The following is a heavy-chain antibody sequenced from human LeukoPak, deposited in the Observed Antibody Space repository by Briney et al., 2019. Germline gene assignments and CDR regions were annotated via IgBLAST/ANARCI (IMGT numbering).Heavy chain of an antibody. CDR2: ISYDGSNK. J-gene: IGHJ4*02. D-gene: IGHD2-2*01. V-gene: IGHV3-30-3*01. Sequence: GRSLRLSCAASGFTFSSYAMHWVRQAPGKGLEWVAVISYDGSNKYYADSVKGRFTISRDNSKNTLYLQMNSLRAEDTAVYYCARDASTHFDYWGQGTLVTVSS. CDR3: ARDASTHFDY. CDR1: GFTFSSYA.